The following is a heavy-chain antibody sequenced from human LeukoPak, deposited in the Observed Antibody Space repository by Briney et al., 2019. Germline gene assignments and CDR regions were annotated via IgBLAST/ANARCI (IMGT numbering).Heavy chain of an antibody. D-gene: IGHD3-22*01. CDR2: IYYSGST. J-gene: IGHJ4*02. CDR1: GGSVSSGSYY. CDR3: ASTPYDSSGPTPS. V-gene: IGHV4-61*01. Sequence: PSETLSLTCTVSGGSVSSGSYYWSWIRQPPGKGLEWIGYIYYSGSTNYNPSLKSRVTISVDTSKNQFSLKLSSVTAADTAVYYCASTPYDSSGPTPSWGQGTLVTVSS.